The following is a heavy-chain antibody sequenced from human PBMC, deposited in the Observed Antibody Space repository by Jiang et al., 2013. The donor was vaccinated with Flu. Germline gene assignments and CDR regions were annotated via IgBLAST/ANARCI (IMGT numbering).Heavy chain of an antibody. CDR2: IDPSDSYT. J-gene: IGHJ4*02. V-gene: IGHV5-10-1*01. CDR1: GYSFTSYW. D-gene: IGHD5-18*01. Sequence: KKPGESLRISCKGSGYSFTSYWISWVRQMPGKGLEWMGRIDPSDSYTNYSPSFQGHVTISADKSISTAYLQWSSLKASDTAMYYCARLSTWDTAMVTVRSNGEVDYWGQGTLVTVSS. CDR3: ARLSTWDTAMVTVRSNGEVDY.